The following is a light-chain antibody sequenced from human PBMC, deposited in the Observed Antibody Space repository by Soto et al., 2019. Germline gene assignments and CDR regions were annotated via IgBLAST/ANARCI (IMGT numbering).Light chain of an antibody. Sequence: IVLIQSPATLSVSPGERATLSCRASQSVSSANFAWYQQKPGQAPRLLIYGASSRATGIPDRFSGSGSGTDFTLTISRLEPEDFAVYYCQQYGSSPLTFGQGARLEIK. CDR1: QSVSSAN. CDR3: QQYGSSPLT. J-gene: IGKJ5*01. CDR2: GAS. V-gene: IGKV3-20*01.